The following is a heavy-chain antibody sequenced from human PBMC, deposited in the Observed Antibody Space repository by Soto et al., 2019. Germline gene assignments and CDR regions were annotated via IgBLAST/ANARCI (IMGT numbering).Heavy chain of an antibody. Sequence: PSETLSLTCAVSGASIGSGGWWSWVRQPPGKGLEWIAEIFHDGNTNYSPSLKSRVTISVDKSQNQFSLNVYSVTAAATAVYYCARHEGWTGPDQWGQGTLVTVSS. V-gene: IGHV4-4*02. J-gene: IGHJ5*02. CDR2: IFHDGNT. D-gene: IGHD2-8*02. CDR3: ARHEGWTGPDQ. CDR1: GASIGSGGW.